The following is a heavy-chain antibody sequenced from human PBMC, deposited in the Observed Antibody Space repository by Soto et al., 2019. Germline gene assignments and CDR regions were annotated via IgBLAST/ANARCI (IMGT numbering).Heavy chain of an antibody. CDR1: GGSISSSNYY. Sequence: SETLSLICTVSGGSISSSNYYWGWIRQPPGKGLEWIGSMYYSGSTYYNPSLKSRVTISVDTSKNHFSLRLSSVTAADTAVYYCARQDYGEYEIWGQGTLVTVSS. J-gene: IGHJ4*02. CDR3: ARQDYGEYEI. D-gene: IGHD4-17*01. V-gene: IGHV4-39*02. CDR2: MYYSGST.